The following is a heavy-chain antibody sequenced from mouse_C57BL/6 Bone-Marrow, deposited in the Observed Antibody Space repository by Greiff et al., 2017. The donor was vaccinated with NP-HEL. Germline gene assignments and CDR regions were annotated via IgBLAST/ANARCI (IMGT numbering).Heavy chain of an antibody. CDR3: ARQNYGSSPFDD. J-gene: IGHJ2*01. D-gene: IGHD1-1*01. V-gene: IGHV5-6*01. Sequence: EVQLVESGGDLVKPGGSLKLSCAASGFTFSSYGMSWVRQTPDKRLEWVATISRGGSYTYYPDSVKGRFTISRDNAKNTLYLQMSSLKSEDTAMYDCARQNYGSSPFDDWGKGTTLTVAS. CDR2: ISRGGSYT. CDR1: GFTFSSYG.